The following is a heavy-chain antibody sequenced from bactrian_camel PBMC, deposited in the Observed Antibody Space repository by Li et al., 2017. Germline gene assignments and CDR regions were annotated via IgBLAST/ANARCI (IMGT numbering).Heavy chain of an antibody. CDR3: AAGRSCFNGDTKRDY. CDR2: IDSDGST. Sequence: VQLVESGGGLVRPGSSLRLSCAASGFTFSSTDMGWVRQVPGKPREGVAVIDSDGSTAYADSVKGRFTISRDNAKNTLYLQMNNLKPEDTAMYYCAAGRSCFNGDTKRDYWGQGTQVTVS. V-gene: IGHV3S9*01. CDR1: GFTFSSTD. D-gene: IGHD3*01. J-gene: IGHJ4*01.